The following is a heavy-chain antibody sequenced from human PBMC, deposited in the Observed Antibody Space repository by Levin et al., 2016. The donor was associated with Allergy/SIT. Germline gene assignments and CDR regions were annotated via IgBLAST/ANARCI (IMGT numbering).Heavy chain of an antibody. J-gene: IGHJ6*02. CDR1: GGSISSSSYY. CDR2: IYYSGST. D-gene: IGHD3-22*01. V-gene: IGHV4-39*01. Sequence: SETLSLTCTVSGGSISSSSYYWGWIRQPPGKGLEWIGSIYYSGSTYYNPSLKSRVTISVDTSKNQFSLKLSSVTAADTAVYYCYRGYYDSSGYYYGMDVWGQGTTVTVSS. CDR3: YRGYYDSSGYYYGMDV.